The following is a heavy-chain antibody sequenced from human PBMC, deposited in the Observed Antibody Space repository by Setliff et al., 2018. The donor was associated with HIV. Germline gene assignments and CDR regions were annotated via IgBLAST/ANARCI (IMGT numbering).Heavy chain of an antibody. CDR2: IDSNNGNR. D-gene: IGHD5-18*01. CDR1: GYSLSTYA. J-gene: IGHJ6*03. Sequence: GASVKVSCKASGYSLSTYAISWVRQAPGQGLEWMGWIDSNNGNRNFAQKFRGRVTMTTDISTNTAYMEVSSLRAEDTAVYYCAREVYRYDDGSESMDVWGKGTTVTVSS. CDR3: AREVYRYDDGSESMDV. V-gene: IGHV1-18*01.